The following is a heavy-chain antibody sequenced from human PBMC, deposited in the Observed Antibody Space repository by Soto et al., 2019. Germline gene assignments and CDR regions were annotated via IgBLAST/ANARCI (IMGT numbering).Heavy chain of an antibody. CDR3: TRAHILCRGSYSTYDYCPLDV. Sequence: GGSQRLSCAASGFMFNTYALSWVRQAPGRGPEWVSVIGGSDGSTSYADSVKGRFTISRDNSRNTLYLQMNSLRPKDTAVYYCTRAHILCRGSYSTYDYCPLDVWGQGTTVTVSS. D-gene: IGHD1-26*01. V-gene: IGHV3-23*01. CDR1: GFMFNTYA. CDR2: IGGSDGST. J-gene: IGHJ6*02.